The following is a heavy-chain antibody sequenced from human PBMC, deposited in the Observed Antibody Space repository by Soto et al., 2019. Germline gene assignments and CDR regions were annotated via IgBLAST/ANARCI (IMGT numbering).Heavy chain of an antibody. J-gene: IGHJ6*03. CDR1: GFTVSSNY. V-gene: IGHV3-66*01. CDR3: ARDYEGYGDADYYYYMDV. CDR2: IYSGGST. Sequence: PGGSLRLSCAASGFTVSSNYMSWVRQAPGKGLEWVSVIYSGGSTYYADSVKGRFTISRDNSKNTPYLQMNSLRAEDTAVYYCARDYEGYGDADYYYYMDVWGKGTTVTVSS. D-gene: IGHD4-17*01.